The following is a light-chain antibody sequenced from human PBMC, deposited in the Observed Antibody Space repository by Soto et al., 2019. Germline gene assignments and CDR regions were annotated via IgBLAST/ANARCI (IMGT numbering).Light chain of an antibody. CDR2: GAS. J-gene: IGKJ4*01. CDR3: QQRSNWPLLT. Sequence: EIVMTQSPATLSVSPGERATLSCRASQSVSSNLAWYQQKPGQAPRLLIYGASTRATGIPDRFSGSGSGTDFTLTISRLEPEDFAVYYCQQRSNWPLLTFGGGTKVDIK. V-gene: IGKV3-15*01. CDR1: QSVSSN.